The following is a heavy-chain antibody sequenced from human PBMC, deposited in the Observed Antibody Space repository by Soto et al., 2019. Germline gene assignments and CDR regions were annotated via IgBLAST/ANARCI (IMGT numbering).Heavy chain of an antibody. CDR2: ISSSSSYI. D-gene: IGHD7-27*01. Sequence: GGSLRLSCAASGFTFSSYSMNWVRQAPGKGLEWVSSISSSSSYIYYADSVKGRFTISRDNAKNSLYLQMNSLRAEDTAVYYCARDNSGDSYYYYGMDVWGQGITVTVSS. V-gene: IGHV3-21*01. CDR1: GFTFSSYS. CDR3: ARDNSGDSYYYYGMDV. J-gene: IGHJ6*02.